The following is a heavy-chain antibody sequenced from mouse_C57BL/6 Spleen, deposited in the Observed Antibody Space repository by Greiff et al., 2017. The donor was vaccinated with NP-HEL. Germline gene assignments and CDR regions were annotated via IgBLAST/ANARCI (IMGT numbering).Heavy chain of an antibody. CDR1: GYSITSGYD. Sequence: EVQLQESGPGMVKPSQSLSLTCTVTGYSITSGYDWHWIRHFPGNKLEWMGYISYSGSTNYNPSLKSRISITHDTSKNHFFLKLNSVTTEVTATYYCARVHYYYGSRGFAYWGQGTLVTVSA. V-gene: IGHV3-1*01. CDR2: ISYSGST. J-gene: IGHJ3*01. CDR3: ARVHYYYGSRGFAY. D-gene: IGHD1-1*01.